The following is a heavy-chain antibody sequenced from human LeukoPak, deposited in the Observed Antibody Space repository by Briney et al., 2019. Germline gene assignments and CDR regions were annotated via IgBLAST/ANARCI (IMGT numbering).Heavy chain of an antibody. Sequence: GGSLRLSCAASGFTVSNSYISWVRQAPGKGLEWVSGLYSGGGAYYTDSVRGRFTISRDSSKNTLYLQMNSLRADDTAVYYCVGQTHKDYWGQGTLVTVSS. J-gene: IGHJ4*02. CDR1: GFTVSNSY. V-gene: IGHV3-53*01. CDR3: VGQTHKDY. CDR2: LYSGGGA.